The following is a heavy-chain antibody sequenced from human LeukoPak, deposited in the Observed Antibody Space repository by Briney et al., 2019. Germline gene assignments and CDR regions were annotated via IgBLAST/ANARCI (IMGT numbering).Heavy chain of an antibody. V-gene: IGHV3-30*04. D-gene: IGHD3-3*01. CDR1: GFTFSSYA. J-gene: IGHJ4*02. CDR2: ISYDGSNK. CDR3: ARETYYDFWSGYLATRGDPYYFDY. Sequence: GGSLGLSCAASGFTFSSYAMHWVRQAPGKGLEWVAVISYDGSNKYYADSVKGRFTISRDNSKNTLYLQMNSLRAEDTAVYYCARETYYDFWSGYLATRGDPYYFDYWGQGTLVTVSS.